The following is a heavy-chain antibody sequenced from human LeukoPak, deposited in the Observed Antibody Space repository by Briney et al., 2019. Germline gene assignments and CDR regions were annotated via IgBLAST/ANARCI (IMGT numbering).Heavy chain of an antibody. D-gene: IGHD3-10*01. CDR1: GFTFDDYA. V-gene: IGHV3-43*02. J-gene: IGHJ6*02. CDR3: AKDYYYGSGSYYKEYYYYYGMDV. CDR2: ISGDGGST. Sequence: GGSLRLSCAASGFTFDDYAMHWVRQAPGKGLEWVSLISGDGGSTYYADSVKGRFTISRDNSKNSLYLRMNSLRTEDTALYYCAKDYYYGSGSYYKEYYYYYGMDVWGQGTTVTVSS.